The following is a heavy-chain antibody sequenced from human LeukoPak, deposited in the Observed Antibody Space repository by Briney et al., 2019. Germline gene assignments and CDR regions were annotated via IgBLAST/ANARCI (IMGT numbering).Heavy chain of an antibody. Sequence: GASVKVSCKASGYTFTSYDINWVRQATGQGLEWMGWMNPNSGNTGYAQKFQGRVTITRNTSISTAYMELSSLRSEDTAVYHCARGRARAGESRSRRYFDYWGQGTLVTVSS. J-gene: IGHJ4*02. D-gene: IGHD3-16*01. CDR2: MNPNSGNT. CDR1: GYTFTSYD. CDR3: ARGRARAGESRSRRYFDY. V-gene: IGHV1-8*03.